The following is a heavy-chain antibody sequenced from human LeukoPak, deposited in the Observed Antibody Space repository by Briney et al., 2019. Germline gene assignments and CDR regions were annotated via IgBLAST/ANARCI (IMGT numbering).Heavy chain of an antibody. V-gene: IGHV3-21*01. D-gene: IGHD5-18*01. Sequence: GGSVRLSCAASGFTFSSYSMNWVRQAPGKGLEWVSSISSSSSYIYYADSVKGRFTISRDNAKNSLYLQMNSLRAEDTAVYYCARDLVERGYNFGRCDYWGQGTLVTVSS. J-gene: IGHJ4*02. CDR3: ARDLVERGYNFGRCDY. CDR2: ISSSSSYI. CDR1: GFTFSSYS.